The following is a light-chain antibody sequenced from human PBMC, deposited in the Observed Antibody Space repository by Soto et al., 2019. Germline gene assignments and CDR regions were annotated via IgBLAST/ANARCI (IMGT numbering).Light chain of an antibody. J-gene: IGKJ5*01. Sequence: IKMNQSPSSLSASVGDRVTITCRASQGISNYLAWYQQKPGKVPKLLIYAASTLQSGVPSRFSGSGSGTDFTLTISSLQTEDVATYYCQKYNSAPTFGQGRLLEIK. CDR2: AAS. CDR3: QKYNSAPT. CDR1: QGISNY. V-gene: IGKV1-27*01.